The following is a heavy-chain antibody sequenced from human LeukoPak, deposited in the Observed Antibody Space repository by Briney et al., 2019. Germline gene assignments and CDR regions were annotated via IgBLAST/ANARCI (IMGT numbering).Heavy chain of an antibody. V-gene: IGHV1-8*01. Sequence: KPGASVKVSCKASGYTFTSYDINWVRQATGQGLEWVGWMNPNSGNTGYAQKLQGRFTMTTNTSISTAYLELSSLRSEDTAVYYCAIREYGSGSYHLVYWGQATLVSVSS. D-gene: IGHD3-10*01. J-gene: IGHJ4*02. CDR3: AIREYGSGSYHLVY. CDR2: MNPNSGNT. CDR1: GYTFTSYD.